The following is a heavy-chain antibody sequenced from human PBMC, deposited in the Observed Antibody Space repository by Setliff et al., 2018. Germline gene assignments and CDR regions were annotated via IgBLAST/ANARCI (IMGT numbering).Heavy chain of an antibody. Sequence: PGGSLRLSCAASGFTFSNAWMSWVRQAPGKGLEWVGRIKSKTDGGTTDYAAPVKGRFTISRDDSKNTLYLQMNSLKTEDTAVYYCTTGTTVTWGNYYYGMDVWGQGTTVTVSS. CDR1: GFTFSNAW. CDR2: IKSKTDGGTT. V-gene: IGHV3-15*01. J-gene: IGHJ6*02. D-gene: IGHD4-17*01. CDR3: TTGTTVTWGNYYYGMDV.